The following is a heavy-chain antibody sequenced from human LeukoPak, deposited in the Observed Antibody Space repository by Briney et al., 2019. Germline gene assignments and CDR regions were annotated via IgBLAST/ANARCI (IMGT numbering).Heavy chain of an antibody. CDR2: ISSNGNGL. D-gene: IGHD2-15*01. CDR1: GFRLSDHF. V-gene: IGHV3-11*01. Sequence: GGSLRLSCAASGFRLSDHFKGWVRQAPGKGLEWISYISSNGNGLYYADVVKGRFTISRDNAKNSLYLQMYGLRVEDTALYYCVRESSYSFPSWGQGTLVTVSS. CDR3: VRESSYSFPS. J-gene: IGHJ5*02.